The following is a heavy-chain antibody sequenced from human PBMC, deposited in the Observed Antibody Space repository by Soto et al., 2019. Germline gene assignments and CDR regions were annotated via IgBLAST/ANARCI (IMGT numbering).Heavy chain of an antibody. CDR3: AKADGDWDAFDV. D-gene: IGHD4-17*01. CDR1: GFIFNNYW. V-gene: IGHV3-74*01. J-gene: IGHJ3*01. Sequence: EVQLVESGGGLVQPGGSLRLSCAASGFIFNNYWMHWVRQAPEKGLVWVSRISSDGSSTSYADSVKGRCTISRDNAKNTLYLQMNSLRAEDTAVYYCAKADGDWDAFDVWGQRTMVTVSS. CDR2: ISSDGSST.